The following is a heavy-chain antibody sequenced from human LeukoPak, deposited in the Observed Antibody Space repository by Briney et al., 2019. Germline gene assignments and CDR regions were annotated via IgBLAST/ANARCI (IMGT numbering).Heavy chain of an antibody. D-gene: IGHD4/OR15-4a*01. Sequence: GGSLRLSCAASGFSLTTYAMGWVRQAPGKGLEWVSVINDRGDSTYYADSVKGRFTISRDSSKNTLYLQMNSLRGEDTAVYYCARRAGAYSHPYDYWGQGTLVTVSS. CDR3: ARRAGAYSHPYDY. CDR1: GFSLTTYA. J-gene: IGHJ4*02. V-gene: IGHV3-23*01. CDR2: INDRGDST.